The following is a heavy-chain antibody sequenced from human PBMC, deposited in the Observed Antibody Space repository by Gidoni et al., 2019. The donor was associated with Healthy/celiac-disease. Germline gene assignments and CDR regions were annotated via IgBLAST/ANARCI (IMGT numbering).Heavy chain of an antibody. V-gene: IGHV3-30-3*01. CDR3: ARVWSSSSGYFDY. CDR2: ISYYGSNK. CDR1: GLTFSSYA. J-gene: IGHJ4*02. Sequence: QVQLVESGGGVVQPGRSLSRSCAASGLTFSSYAMHWVRQAPGKGLEWVAVISYYGSNKYYADSVKGRFTISRDNSKNTPYLQMNSLRAEDTAVYYCARVWSSSSGYFDYWGQGTLVTVSS. D-gene: IGHD6-6*01.